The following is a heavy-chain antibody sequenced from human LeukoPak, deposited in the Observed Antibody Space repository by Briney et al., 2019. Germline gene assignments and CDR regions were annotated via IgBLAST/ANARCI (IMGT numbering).Heavy chain of an antibody. CDR1: GFTFSNY. J-gene: IGHJ3*02. CDR3: ARGRRVGFRRGVITKDAFDI. V-gene: IGHV4-34*01. Sequence: GSLRLSCAASGFTFSNYWSWIRQPPGKGLEWIGEINHSGSTNYNPSLKSRVTISVDTSKNQFSLKLSSVTAADTAVYYCARGRRVGFRRGVITKDAFDIWGQGTMVTVSS. D-gene: IGHD3-10*01. CDR2: INHSGST.